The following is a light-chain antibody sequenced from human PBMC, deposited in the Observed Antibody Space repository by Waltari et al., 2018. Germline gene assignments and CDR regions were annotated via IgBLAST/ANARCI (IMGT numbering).Light chain of an antibody. J-gene: IGLJ2*01. CDR1: KLGSKY. V-gene: IGLV3-1*01. CDR2: QDN. Sequence: SFELTQSPSVSVSLGRTATITCAGDKLGSKYVSWYKQKPGQSPVLVVYQDNRRPSWIPERFSGSNSGSTATLIISGTQAMDEADYYCQAWDSTTAVFGGGTKLTVL. CDR3: QAWDSTTAV.